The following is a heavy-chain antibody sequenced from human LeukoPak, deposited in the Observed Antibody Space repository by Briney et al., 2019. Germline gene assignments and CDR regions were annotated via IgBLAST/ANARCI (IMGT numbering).Heavy chain of an antibody. D-gene: IGHD6-19*01. Sequence: GGSLRLSCAASGFIFSGYWMSWVRQAPGKGLEWVSAISGSGGSTYYADSVKGRFTISRDNSKNTLYLQMNSLRAEDTAVYYCAKDSEQWLGSADFDCWGQGTLVTVSS. CDR1: GFIFSGYW. J-gene: IGHJ4*02. CDR3: AKDSEQWLGSADFDC. V-gene: IGHV3-23*01. CDR2: ISGSGGST.